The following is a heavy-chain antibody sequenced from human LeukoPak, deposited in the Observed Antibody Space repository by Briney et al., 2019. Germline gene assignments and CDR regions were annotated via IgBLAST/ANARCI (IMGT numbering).Heavy chain of an antibody. CDR3: ARGGCSSTSCYGYYYYYYMDV. D-gene: IGHD2-2*01. CDR2: IIPIFGTA. J-gene: IGHJ6*03. V-gene: IGHV1-69*06. CDR1: GGTFSSYA. Sequence: GASVKVPCKASGGTFSSYAISWVRQAPGQGLEWMGGIIPIFGTANYAQKFQGRVTITADKSTSTAYMELSSLRSEDTAVYYCARGGCSSTSCYGYYYYYYMDVWGKGTTVTVSS.